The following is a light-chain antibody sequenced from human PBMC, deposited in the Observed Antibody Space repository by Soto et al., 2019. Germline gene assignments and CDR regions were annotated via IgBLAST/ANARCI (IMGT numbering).Light chain of an antibody. CDR1: NVGSKS. CDR2: DDS. V-gene: IGLV3-21*02. Sequence: SYVLTQPPSVSVAPGQTATVTCGGNNVGSKSVHWYQQKPGQAPVYDDSDRPSGIPERFSGSNSGNTATLTISRVEAGDEADYYCAAYTGNLNGPVFGGGTQLTVL. J-gene: IGLJ7*01. CDR3: AAYTGNLNGPV.